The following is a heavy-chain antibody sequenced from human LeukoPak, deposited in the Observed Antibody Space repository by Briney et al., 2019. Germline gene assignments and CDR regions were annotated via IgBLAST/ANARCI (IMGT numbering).Heavy chain of an antibody. CDR3: TTAADIVVVVAALGYFDY. J-gene: IGHJ4*02. D-gene: IGHD2-15*01. V-gene: IGHV3-15*01. CDR1: GFTFSNAW. CDR2: IKSKTDGGTT. Sequence: TGGSLRLSCAASGFTFSNAWMNWVRQAPGKGLEWVGRIKSKTDGGTTDYAAPVKGRFTISRDDSKNTLYLQMNSLKTEDTAVYYCTTAADIVVVVAALGYFDYWGQGTLVTVSS.